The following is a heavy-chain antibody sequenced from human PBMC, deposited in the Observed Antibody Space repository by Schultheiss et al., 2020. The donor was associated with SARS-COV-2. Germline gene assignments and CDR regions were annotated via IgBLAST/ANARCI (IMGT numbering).Heavy chain of an antibody. D-gene: IGHD6-6*01. J-gene: IGHJ3*02. V-gene: IGHV1-2*02. Sequence: ASVKVSCKASGYTFTSYGISWVRQAPGQGLEWMGWINPNSGGTNYAQKFQGRVTVTRDTSISTAYMELSRLRSDDTAVYYCARIRLYSSSFDAFDIWGQGTMVT. CDR2: INPNSGGT. CDR3: ARIRLYSSSFDAFDI. CDR1: GYTFTSYG.